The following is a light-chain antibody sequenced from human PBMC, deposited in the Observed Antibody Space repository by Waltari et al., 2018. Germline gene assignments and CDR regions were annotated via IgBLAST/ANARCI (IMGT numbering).Light chain of an antibody. CDR1: TLPKQY. CDR3: QSADSSGTPVI. CDR2: KDS. J-gene: IGLJ2*01. Sequence: SFELTQPPSVSVSPGQTASITCSGNTLPKQYAYWYQQKPGQAPVLIIYKDSERPSGIPERFSGSSSGTTVTLTISGVQAEDEADYYCQSADSSGTPVIFGGGTKLTVL. V-gene: IGLV3-25*03.